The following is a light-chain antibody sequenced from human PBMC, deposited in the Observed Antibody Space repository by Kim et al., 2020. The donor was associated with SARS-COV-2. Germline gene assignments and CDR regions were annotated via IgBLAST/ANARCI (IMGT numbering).Light chain of an antibody. V-gene: IGKV3-15*01. CDR3: QQHNNWPYA. CDR1: QSVSSN. CDR2: GAS. Sequence: EIVMTQSPATLSVSPGERVTLSCRTSQSVSSNLAWYQHTPGQAPRLLIYGASTRATGIPARFSGSGSGTEFTLTISSLQSEDFALYYCQQHNNWPYAFGQGTKLEI. J-gene: IGKJ2*01.